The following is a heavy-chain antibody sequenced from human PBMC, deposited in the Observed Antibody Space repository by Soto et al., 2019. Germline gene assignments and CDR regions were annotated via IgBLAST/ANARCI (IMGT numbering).Heavy chain of an antibody. D-gene: IGHD2-8*02. CDR1: GGSISSYY. Sequence: QVQLQESGPGLVKPSETLSLTCTVSGGSISSYYWSWIRQPRGKGLEWIGYIYNSGSTNYNPSLKSRVTISEDTSKNQFSLKLSSVTAADTTIYYCARQVLQPATSYSDIWGKGTTVTVSS. CDR2: IYNSGST. CDR3: ARQVLQPATSYSDI. J-gene: IGHJ6*04. V-gene: IGHV4-59*08.